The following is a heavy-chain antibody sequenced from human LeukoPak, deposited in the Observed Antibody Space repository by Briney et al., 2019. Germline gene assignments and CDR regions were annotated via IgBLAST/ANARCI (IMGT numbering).Heavy chain of an antibody. J-gene: IGHJ4*02. CDR2: ISAYNGNT. V-gene: IGHV1-18*04. CDR3: ARNLLNYGSGSYLEDY. Sequence: ASVKVSCKASGYTFTSYGISWVRQAPGQGLEWMGWISAYNGNTSYAQKLQGRVTMTTDTSTSTAYMELRSLRSDDTAVYYCARNLLNYGSGSYLEDYWGQGTLVTVSS. D-gene: IGHD3-10*01. CDR1: GYTFTSYG.